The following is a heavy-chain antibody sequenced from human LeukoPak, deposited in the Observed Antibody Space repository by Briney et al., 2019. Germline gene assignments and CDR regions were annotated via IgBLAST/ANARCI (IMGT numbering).Heavy chain of an antibody. V-gene: IGHV3-15*01. Sequence: GGSLRLSCAASGITLSDFWFSWVRQAPGKGLEWVARIKAKIHGETIDYAAPVRSRFIISRDDSRNTVYLQMNSLKFEDTAMYYCTRRSTIWGRGTRVTVSS. D-gene: IGHD5-24*01. CDR1: GITLSDFW. CDR2: IKAKIHGETI. CDR3: TRRSTI. J-gene: IGHJ4*02.